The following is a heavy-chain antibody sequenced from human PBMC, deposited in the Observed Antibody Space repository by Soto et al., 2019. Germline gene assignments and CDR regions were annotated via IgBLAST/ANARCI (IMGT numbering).Heavy chain of an antibody. CDR3: ATGLGVVAINYYGMDV. CDR1: GFTVSSYA. Sequence: GGSLRLSCAASGFTVSSYAMSWVRQAPGKGLEWVSAISGSGGSTYYADSVKGRFTISRDNSKNTLYLQMNSLRAEDTAVYYCATGLGVVAINYYGMDVWGQGTTVTVS. V-gene: IGHV3-23*01. CDR2: ISGSGGST. J-gene: IGHJ6*02. D-gene: IGHD2-21*01.